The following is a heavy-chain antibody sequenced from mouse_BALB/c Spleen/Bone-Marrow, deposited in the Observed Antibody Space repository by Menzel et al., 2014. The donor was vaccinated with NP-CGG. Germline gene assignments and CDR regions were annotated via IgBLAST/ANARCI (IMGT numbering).Heavy chain of an antibody. CDR1: GYTFTTYD. CDR3: ARNYRYAWFVY. J-gene: IGHJ3*01. V-gene: IGHV1S56*01. Sequence: QVQLKQSGAELVKPGASVKLSCKASGYTFTTYDINWVRQRPEQGLEWIGWIFPGDGTTMYNEKFKGKATLTTDKSSSTAYMQFSRLTSEDSAVYFCARNYRYAWFVYWGQGTLVTVSA. CDR2: IFPGDGTT. D-gene: IGHD2-14*01.